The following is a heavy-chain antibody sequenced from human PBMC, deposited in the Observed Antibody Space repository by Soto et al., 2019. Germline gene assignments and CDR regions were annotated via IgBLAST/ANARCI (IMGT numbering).Heavy chain of an antibody. CDR2: IIYSGGST. CDR1: GVPFSSYA. CDR3: ARECSGGSCYPYYYYGMDV. J-gene: IGHJ6*02. V-gene: IGHV3-23*01. Sequence: GGSLRLSSAASGVPFSSYAMSWVRQAPGKGLEWVAAIIYSGGSTYYADSVKGRFTISRDNSKNTLYLQMNSLRAEDTAVYYCARECSGGSCYPYYYYGMDVWGQGTTVTVSS. D-gene: IGHD2-15*01.